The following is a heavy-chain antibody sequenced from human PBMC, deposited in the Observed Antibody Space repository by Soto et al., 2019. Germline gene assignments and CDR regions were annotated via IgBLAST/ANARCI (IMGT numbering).Heavy chain of an antibody. D-gene: IGHD5-18*01. V-gene: IGHV1-18*01. CDR1: GYTFINYG. CDR2: IYAYNGNT. Sequence: QVQLAQSGAEVKKPGASVKVSCKASGYTFINYGISWVRQAPGQGLEWMGWIYAYNGNTEYAQKVQGRVTMTTDTPTSTGYMELRSLRYDDTAVYYCARAIAGGYGHTTLDYWGQGTLVTVSS. CDR3: ARAIAGGYGHTTLDY. J-gene: IGHJ4*02.